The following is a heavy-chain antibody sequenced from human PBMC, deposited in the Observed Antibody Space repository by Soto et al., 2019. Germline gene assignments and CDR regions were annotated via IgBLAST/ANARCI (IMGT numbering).Heavy chain of an antibody. J-gene: IGHJ6*02. CDR3: ARYGGYGSGRSDSDGMDV. CDR1: GGTFSSYT. V-gene: IGHV1-69*02. D-gene: IGHD3-10*01. CDR2: IIPILGIA. Sequence: QVQLVQSGAEVKKPGSSVKVSCKASGGTFSSYTISWVRQAPGQGLEWMGRIIPILGIANYAQKFQGRVTITADKSTSTAYMELSSLRSEDTAVYYCARYGGYGSGRSDSDGMDVWGQGTTVTVSS.